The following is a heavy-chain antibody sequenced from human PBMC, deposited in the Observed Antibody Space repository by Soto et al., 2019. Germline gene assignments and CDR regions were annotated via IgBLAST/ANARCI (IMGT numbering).Heavy chain of an antibody. CDR2: ISGSGSST. CDR3: ARTRFFHDSSGYYYFDY. V-gene: IGHV3-23*01. J-gene: IGHJ4*02. D-gene: IGHD3-22*01. CDR1: GFTFSIYA. Sequence: GGSLRLSCAAAGFTFSIYAMSWVRQAPGKGLEWVSAISGSGSSTYYADSVKGRFTISRDNSKNTLFLQMNSLRSDDTAVYYCARTRFFHDSSGYYYFDYWGQGTLVTVSS.